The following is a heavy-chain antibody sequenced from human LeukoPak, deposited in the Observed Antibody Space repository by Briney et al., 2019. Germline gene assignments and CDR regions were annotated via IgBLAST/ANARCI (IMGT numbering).Heavy chain of an antibody. Sequence: PGRSLRLSCAASGFTFSSYGMHWVRQASGKGLEWVAVIWYDGSNKYYADSVKGRFTISRDSSKNTLYLQMNSLRAEDTAVYYCAKEWSTNWFDPWGQGTLVTVSS. CDR2: IWYDGSNK. D-gene: IGHD2/OR15-2a*01. V-gene: IGHV3-33*06. CDR3: AKEWSTNWFDP. J-gene: IGHJ5*02. CDR1: GFTFSSYG.